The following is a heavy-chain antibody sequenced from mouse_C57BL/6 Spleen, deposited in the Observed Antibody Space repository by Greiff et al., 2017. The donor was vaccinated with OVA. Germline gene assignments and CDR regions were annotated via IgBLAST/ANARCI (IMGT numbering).Heavy chain of an antibody. V-gene: IGHV1-26*01. CDR1: GYTFTDYY. CDR3: APLLRSYAMDY. CDR2: INPNNGGT. J-gene: IGHJ4*01. D-gene: IGHD1-1*01. Sequence: EVQLQQSGPELVKPGASVKISCKASGYTFTDYYMNWVKQSHGKSLEWIGDINPNNGGTSYNQKFKGKATLTVDKSSSTAYMELRSLTSEDSAVYYCAPLLRSYAMDYWGQGTSVTVSS.